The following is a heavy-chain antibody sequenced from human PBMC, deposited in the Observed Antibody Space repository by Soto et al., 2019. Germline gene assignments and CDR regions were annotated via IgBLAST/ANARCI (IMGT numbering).Heavy chain of an antibody. V-gene: IGHV1-18*01. CDR3: ARTCSSSSCYHIY. D-gene: IGHD2-2*01. Sequence: EASVKVSCKASGYTFSSHGITWLRQAPGQGLEWMGWISTYNGDTNYAQNFQGRVTMTTDTSTSTVYMELRSLRSDDTAVYYCARTCSSSSCYHIYWGQGTQVTVSS. CDR2: ISTYNGDT. J-gene: IGHJ4*02. CDR1: GYTFSSHG.